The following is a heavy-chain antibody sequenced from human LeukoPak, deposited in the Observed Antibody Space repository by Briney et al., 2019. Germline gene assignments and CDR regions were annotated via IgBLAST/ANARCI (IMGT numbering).Heavy chain of an antibody. CDR1: GFTFSDHY. J-gene: IGHJ4*02. V-gene: IGHV3-72*01. Sequence: GSLRLSCAVSGFTFSDHYMDWVRQAPGKGLEWVGRSRNRAKSYTTDYAASVKGRFTISRDDSKSTLYLQMNSLETEDTAVYYCSRDATGDHWGQGTLVSASS. CDR3: SRDATGDH. CDR2: SRNRAKSYTT.